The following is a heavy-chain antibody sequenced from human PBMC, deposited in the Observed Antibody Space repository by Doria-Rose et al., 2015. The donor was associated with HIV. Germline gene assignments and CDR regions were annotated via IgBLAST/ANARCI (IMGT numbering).Heavy chain of an antibody. CDR3: ARIKSSRWYHKYYFDF. Sequence: QVTLKGSGPVLVKPTETLTLTCTVSGVSLSSPGMGVSRIRQPPGEALEWLANIFSDDERSYKTSLKSRLTISRGTSKSQVVLTMTDMDPVDTATYYCARIKSSRWYHKYYFDFWGQGTLVIVSA. J-gene: IGHJ4*02. CDR2: IFSDDER. V-gene: IGHV2-26*01. CDR1: GVSLSSPGMG. D-gene: IGHD6-13*01.